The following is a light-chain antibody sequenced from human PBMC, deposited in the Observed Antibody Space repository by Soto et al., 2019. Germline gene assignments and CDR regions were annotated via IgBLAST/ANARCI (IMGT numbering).Light chain of an antibody. CDR3: SSYAGSNTPYV. CDR2: EVS. CDR1: SSDVVGYNY. V-gene: IGLV2-8*01. Sequence: QSALTQPPSASGSPGQSVTISCTGTSSDVVGYNYVSWYQQHPGKAPKLMIYEVSKRPSGVPDRFSGSKYGNTASLTVSGLQAEDEADYYCSSYAGSNTPYVFGTGTKVTVL. J-gene: IGLJ1*01.